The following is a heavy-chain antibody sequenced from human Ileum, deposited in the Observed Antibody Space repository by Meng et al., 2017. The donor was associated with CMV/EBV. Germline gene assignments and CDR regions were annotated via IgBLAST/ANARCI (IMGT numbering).Heavy chain of an antibody. J-gene: IGHJ5*02. CDR3: ARDGSARRRGWFDP. Sequence: SGYTFTSYGSSWVRQAPGQGLEWMGWISAYNGNTNYAQKLQGRVTMTTDTSTSTAYMELRSLRSDDTAVYYCARDGSARRRGWFDPWGQGTLVTVSS. CDR1: GYTFTSYG. CDR2: ISAYNGNT. D-gene: IGHD5-12*01. V-gene: IGHV1-18*01.